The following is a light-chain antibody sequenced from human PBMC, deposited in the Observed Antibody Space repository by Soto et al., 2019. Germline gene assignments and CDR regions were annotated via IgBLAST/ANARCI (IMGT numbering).Light chain of an antibody. Sequence: DIQMSQSPSSLSASVGDRVTITCRASQNIRSYVNWYQQKAGKAPNLLIYAAASLQSGVPSRFSGSGSGTEFTLTISSLQADDFATYYCQQFNSYSWTFGQGTKVEIK. CDR1: QNIRSY. V-gene: IGKV1-5*01. J-gene: IGKJ1*01. CDR3: QQFNSYSWT. CDR2: AAA.